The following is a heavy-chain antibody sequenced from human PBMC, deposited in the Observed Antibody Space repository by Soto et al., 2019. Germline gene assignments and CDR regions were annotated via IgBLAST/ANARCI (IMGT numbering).Heavy chain of an antibody. CDR1: GFTFSMYS. CDR3: ARDHLILPAHDFFYGSDV. D-gene: IGHD2-21*02. J-gene: IGHJ6*02. Sequence: GSLRLSCEVSGFTFSMYSMSWVRQSPGKGLEWVAKIPQEGVDGHYADSVKGRFTISRDNGKNSLYLQLNNLRAEDTAVYYCARDHLILPAHDFFYGSDVWGRGATVTVSS. V-gene: IGHV3-7*03. CDR2: IPQEGVDG.